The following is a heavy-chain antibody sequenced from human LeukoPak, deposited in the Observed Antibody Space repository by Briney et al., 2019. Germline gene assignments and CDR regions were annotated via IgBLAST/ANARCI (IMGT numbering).Heavy chain of an antibody. J-gene: IGHJ4*02. CDR1: GFTFSGSY. V-gene: IGHV3-66*01. Sequence: PGGSLRLSCAASGFTFSGSYMTWFRQAPGKGPEWVSVIYVGGTTLYADSVRGRFTISRDDSKNTLYLQLNSLRTEDTAVYYCAKEGRGVSDSRFGIDYWGQGTLVTVSS. D-gene: IGHD5/OR15-5a*01. CDR3: AKEGRGVSDSRFGIDY. CDR2: IYVGGTT.